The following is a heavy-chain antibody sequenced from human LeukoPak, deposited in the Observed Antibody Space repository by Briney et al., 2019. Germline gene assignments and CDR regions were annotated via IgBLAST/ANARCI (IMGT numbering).Heavy chain of an antibody. CDR2: INPGGDNT. CDR1: GYTLTSYY. J-gene: IGHJ3*02. V-gene: IGHV1-46*01. D-gene: IGHD5-24*01. Sequence: GASVKVSCKASGYTLTSYYIHWVRQAPGQGLEWMGLINPGGDNTNYAQNFQGRVTMTRDTSTSTVYMELSSLRSEDTAIYYCARIRDGYNDAYDIWGQGTVVTVPS. CDR3: ARIRDGYNDAYDI.